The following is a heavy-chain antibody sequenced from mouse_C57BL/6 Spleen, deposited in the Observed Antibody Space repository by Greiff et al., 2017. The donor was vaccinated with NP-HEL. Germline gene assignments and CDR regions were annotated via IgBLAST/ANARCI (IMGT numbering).Heavy chain of an antibody. CDR2: INPNNGGT. CDR3: ARRIYYGSSYGFAY. Sequence: VHVKQSGPELVKPGASVKIPCKASGYTFTDYNMDWVKQSHGKSLEWIGDINPNNGGTIYNQKFKGKATLTVDKSSSTAYMELRSLTSEDTAVYYCARRIYYGSSYGFAYWGQGTLVTVSA. CDR1: GYTFTDYN. J-gene: IGHJ3*01. V-gene: IGHV1-18*01. D-gene: IGHD1-1*01.